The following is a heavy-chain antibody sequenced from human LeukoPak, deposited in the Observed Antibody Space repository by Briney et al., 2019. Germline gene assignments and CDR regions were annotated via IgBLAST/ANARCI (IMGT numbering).Heavy chain of an antibody. Sequence: SETLSLTCTVSGGSISSYYWSWIRQPPGKGLEWIGYIYYSGTTNYNPSLESRVTISVDTSKNQFSLKLSSVTAADTAVYYCARCYYDSSGYNFDYWGQGTLVTVSS. CDR1: GGSISSYY. CDR2: IYYSGTT. D-gene: IGHD3-22*01. V-gene: IGHV4-59*01. CDR3: ARCYYDSSGYNFDY. J-gene: IGHJ4*02.